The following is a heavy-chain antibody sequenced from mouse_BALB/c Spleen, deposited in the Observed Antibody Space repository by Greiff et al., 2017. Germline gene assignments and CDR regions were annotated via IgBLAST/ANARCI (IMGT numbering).Heavy chain of an antibody. CDR1: GFSLTGYG. CDR2: IWGDGST. V-gene: IGHV2-6-7*01. Sequence: VQRVESGPGLVAPSQSLSITCTVSGFSLTGYGVNWVRQPPGKGLEWLGMIWGDGSTDYNSALKSRLSISKDNSKSQVFLKMNSLQTDDTARYYCARGYDYDDGDYYAMDYWGQGTSVTVSS. CDR3: ARGYDYDDGDYYAMDY. D-gene: IGHD2-4*01. J-gene: IGHJ4*01.